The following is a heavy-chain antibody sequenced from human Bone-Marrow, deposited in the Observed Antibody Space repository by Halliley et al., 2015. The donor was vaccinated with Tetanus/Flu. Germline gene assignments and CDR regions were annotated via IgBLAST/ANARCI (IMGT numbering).Heavy chain of an antibody. CDR2: ISPRDPDT. V-gene: IGHV5-51*01. CDR3: ARTSGLLWSFDV. D-gene: IGHD3-16*01. Sequence: VGLISPRDPDTRYTPSFQGQVTISADKSISPAYLQWSSLKASDTAIYYCARTSGLLWSFDVWGQGTPVTVPS. J-gene: IGHJ4*02.